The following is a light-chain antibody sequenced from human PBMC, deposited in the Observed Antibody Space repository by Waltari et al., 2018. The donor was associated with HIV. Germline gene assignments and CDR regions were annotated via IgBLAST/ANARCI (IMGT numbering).Light chain of an antibody. J-gene: IGLJ2*01. CDR1: AWPKEY. V-gene: IGLV3-10*01. Sequence: SYELTQPPSVSVAPGQTARITCSGDAWPKEYAYWYQQKSGQAPLLVVYEDSNRPSGVPERFSGSTSGTVATLLISAALVDDDAAFYCYSTDASDNHVVFGGGTKLTVL. CDR2: EDS. CDR3: YSTDASDNHVV.